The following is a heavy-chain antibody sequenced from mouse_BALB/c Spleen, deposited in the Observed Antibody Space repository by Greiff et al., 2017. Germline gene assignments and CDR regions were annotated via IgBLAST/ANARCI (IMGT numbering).Heavy chain of an antibody. V-gene: IGHV14-3*02. CDR2: IDPANGNT. D-gene: IGHD2-14*01. CDR1: GFNIKDTY. J-gene: IGHJ4*01. CDR3: ARGYYRYDAGFYYAMDY. Sequence: EVHLVESGAELVKPGASVKLSCTASGFNIKDTYMHWVKQRPEQGLEWIGRIDPANGNTKYDPKFQGKATITADTSSNTAYLQLSSLTSEDTAVYYCARGYYRYDAGFYYAMDYWGQGTSVTVSS.